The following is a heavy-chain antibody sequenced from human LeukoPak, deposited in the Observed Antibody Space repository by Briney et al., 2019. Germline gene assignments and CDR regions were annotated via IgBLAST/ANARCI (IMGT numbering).Heavy chain of an antibody. CDR1: GGSISSYY. CDR2: IYYSGST. Sequence: NPSETLSLTCTVSGGSISSYYWSWIRQPPGKGLEWIGYIYYSGSTNYNPSLKSRVTISVDTSKNQFSLKLSSVTAADTAVYYCARVDLVGSTSVGWFDPWGQGTLVTVSS. J-gene: IGHJ5*02. D-gene: IGHD2-2*01. CDR3: ARVDLVGSTSVGWFDP. V-gene: IGHV4-59*08.